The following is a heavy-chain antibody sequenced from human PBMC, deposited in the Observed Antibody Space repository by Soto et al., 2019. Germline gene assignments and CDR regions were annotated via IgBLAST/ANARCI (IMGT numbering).Heavy chain of an antibody. D-gene: IGHD3-10*01. CDR2: IYYSGST. CDR3: ARNPLLWFGEFPKAGHAFDI. CDR1: GGSISSSSYY. V-gene: IGHV4-39*01. J-gene: IGHJ3*02. Sequence: PSETLSLTCTVSGGSISSSSYYWGWIRQPPGKGLEWIGSIYYSGSTYYNPSLKSRVTISVDTSKNQFSLKLSSVTAADTAVYYCARNPLLWFGEFPKAGHAFDIWGQGTMVT.